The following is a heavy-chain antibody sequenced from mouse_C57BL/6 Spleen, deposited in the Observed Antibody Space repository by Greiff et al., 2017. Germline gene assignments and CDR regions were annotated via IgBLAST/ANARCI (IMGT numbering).Heavy chain of an antibody. CDR2: IYPGDGDT. J-gene: IGHJ2*01. Sequence: VQLQQSGAELVKPGASVKISCKASGYAFSSYWMNWVKQRPGKGLEWIGQIYPGDGDTNYNGTFKGKATLTADKSSSTAYMQLSSLTSEDSAVYFCARSYGSSHYFDYWGQGTTLTVSS. D-gene: IGHD1-1*01. V-gene: IGHV1-80*01. CDR1: GYAFSSYW. CDR3: ARSYGSSHYFDY.